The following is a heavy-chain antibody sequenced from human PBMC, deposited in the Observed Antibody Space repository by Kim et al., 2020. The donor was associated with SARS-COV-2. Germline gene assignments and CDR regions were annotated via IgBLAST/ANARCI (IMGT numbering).Heavy chain of an antibody. CDR1: GFTFSDHY. V-gene: IGHV3-11*03. J-gene: IGHJ4*02. Sequence: GGSLRLSCAASGFTFSDHYMSWIRQAPGKGLEWVSYISNSGSHTNYADSVKGRFTISRDNAKNSLFLQMNSLRAEDTAIYYCARRWWCTTSCWGVCDHWGQGTLVTVSS. CDR3: ARRWWCTTSCWGVCDH. CDR2: ISNSGSHT. D-gene: IGHD2-2*01.